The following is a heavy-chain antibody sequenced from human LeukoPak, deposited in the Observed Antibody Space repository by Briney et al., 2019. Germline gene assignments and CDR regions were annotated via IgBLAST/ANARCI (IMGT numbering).Heavy chain of an antibody. J-gene: IGHJ3*02. V-gene: IGHV4-59*01. D-gene: IGHD3-3*01. CDR3: AREGDYDFWSGYRDAFDI. CDR2: IYYSGST. Sequence: NPSETLSLTCTVSGGSISSYYWSWIWQPPGKGLEWIGYIYYSGSTNYNPSLKSRVTISVDTSKNQFSLKLSSVTAADTAVYYCAREGDYDFWSGYRDAFDIWGQGTMVTVSS. CDR1: GGSISSYY.